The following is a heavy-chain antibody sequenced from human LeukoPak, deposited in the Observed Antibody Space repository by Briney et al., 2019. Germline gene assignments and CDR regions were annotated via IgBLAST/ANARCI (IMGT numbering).Heavy chain of an antibody. Sequence: SETLSLTCTVSGGSIRSSSSYWGWIRQPPGKGLEWIGSMYYSGSTYYNPSLKSRVTISVDMSKNQFSLKLSSVTAADTAVYHCARETNFDSSGYPRGLDYWGQGTLVTVSS. CDR2: MYYSGST. V-gene: IGHV4-39*07. J-gene: IGHJ4*02. CDR3: ARETNFDSSGYPRGLDY. D-gene: IGHD3-22*01. CDR1: GGSIRSSSSY.